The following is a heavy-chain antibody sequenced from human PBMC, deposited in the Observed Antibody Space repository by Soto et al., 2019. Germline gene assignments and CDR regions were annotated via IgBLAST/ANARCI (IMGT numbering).Heavy chain of an antibody. J-gene: IGHJ6*02. CDR1: GGTFSSYA. CDR3: ARSQGSSTSLEIYYYYYYGMDV. CDR2: IIPISETT. Sequence: QVQLVQSGAEVKKPGSSVKVSCKASGGTFSSYAISWVXXXXGXGLEWMGGIIPISETTNYAQKFQGRVTITADESKSTAYMELSSLRSEDTAVYYCARSQGSSTSLEIYYYYYYGMDVWGQGTTVTVSS. D-gene: IGHD2-2*01. V-gene: IGHV1-69*01.